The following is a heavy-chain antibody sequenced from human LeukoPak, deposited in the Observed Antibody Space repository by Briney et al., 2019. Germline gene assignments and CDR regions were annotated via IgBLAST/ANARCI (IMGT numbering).Heavy chain of an antibody. D-gene: IGHD7-27*01. CDR1: GYTFSSYG. Sequence: ASVKVSCKTSGYTFSSYGISWVRQAPGQGLEWMGWISAYNGDTNYAQKLQGRVTMTTDTSTSTAYMELRSLRSDDTAVYYCATGDRSMELDYWGQGTLVTVSS. CDR3: ATGDRSMELDY. J-gene: IGHJ4*02. V-gene: IGHV1-18*01. CDR2: ISAYNGDT.